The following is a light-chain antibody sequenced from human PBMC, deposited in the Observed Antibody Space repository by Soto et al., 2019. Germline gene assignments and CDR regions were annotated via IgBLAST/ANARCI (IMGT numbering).Light chain of an antibody. Sequence: DIQMTQSPSSLSASVGDRVTITCRASRSSSSSLNWYQQKPGKAPKLLISAASSLQSGVPSRFSGGGSGTDFTRTISSLQPEDFATYYCQQSYSTPWTFGQGTTVEIK. CDR1: RSSSSS. J-gene: IGKJ1*01. CDR3: QQSYSTPWT. CDR2: AAS. V-gene: IGKV1-39*01.